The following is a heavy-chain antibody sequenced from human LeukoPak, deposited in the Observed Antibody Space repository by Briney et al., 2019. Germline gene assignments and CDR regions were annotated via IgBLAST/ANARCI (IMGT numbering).Heavy chain of an antibody. Sequence: GGSLRLSCAASGFTFSSYSMNWVRQAPGKGLEWVSYISSSSSTIYYADSVKGRFTISRDNAKNSLYLQMNSLRAGDTAVYYCARKSYYDSSGYYDYWGQGTLVTVSS. J-gene: IGHJ4*02. V-gene: IGHV3-48*01. CDR2: ISSSSSTI. D-gene: IGHD3-22*01. CDR1: GFTFSSYS. CDR3: ARKSYYDSSGYYDY.